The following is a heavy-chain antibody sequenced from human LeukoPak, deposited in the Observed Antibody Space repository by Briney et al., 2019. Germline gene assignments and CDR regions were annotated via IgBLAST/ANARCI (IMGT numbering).Heavy chain of an antibody. CDR1: GFSFRSYW. Sequence: GGSLRLSCAASGFSFRSYWMNWVRQAPGKGLEWVGHIKNKTNGGTTDYAAPVKGRFIISRDDSKNTLYLQMNSLRTEDTAVYYCARGFCSSTNCYQGPFDFWGQGTLVTVSS. CDR2: IKNKTNGGTT. CDR3: ARGFCSSTNCYQGPFDF. D-gene: IGHD2-2*01. J-gene: IGHJ4*02. V-gene: IGHV3-15*01.